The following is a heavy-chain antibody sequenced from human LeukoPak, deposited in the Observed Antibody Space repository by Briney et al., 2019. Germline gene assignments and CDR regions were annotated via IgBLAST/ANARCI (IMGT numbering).Heavy chain of an antibody. CDR1: GYTFTSYY. D-gene: IGHD3-22*01. CDR2: INPSGGST. CDR3: ARTREYYYDSSGYYPFDY. J-gene: IGHJ4*02. V-gene: IGHV1-46*01. Sequence: ASVKVSCKASGYTFTSYYMHWVRQPPGHGLEWMGIINPSGGSTSYAQKFQGRVTITADESTSTAYMELSSLRSEDTAVYYCARTREYYYDSSGYYPFDYWGQGTLVTVSS.